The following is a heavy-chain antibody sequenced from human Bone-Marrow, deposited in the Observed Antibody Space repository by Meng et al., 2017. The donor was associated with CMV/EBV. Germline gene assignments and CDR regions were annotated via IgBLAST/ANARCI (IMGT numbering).Heavy chain of an antibody. CDR3: ARAHCSSTSCLIDY. V-gene: IGHV1-2*02. J-gene: IGHJ4*02. D-gene: IGHD2-2*01. CDR2: INPNSGGT. Sequence: VQPVQSGTEVKKPGASVQGSCNASGYTFTGYYMHWVRQAPGQGLEWMGWINPNSGGTNYAQKFQGRVTMTRDTSISTAYMKLSRLRSDDTAVYYCARAHCSSTSCLIDYWGQGTLVTVSS. CDR1: GYTFTGYY.